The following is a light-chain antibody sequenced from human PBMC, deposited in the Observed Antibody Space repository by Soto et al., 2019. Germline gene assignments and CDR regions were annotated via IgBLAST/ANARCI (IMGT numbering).Light chain of an antibody. CDR1: QSFSTN. CDR3: QQYNNWPLT. V-gene: IGKV3-15*01. Sequence: EIVLTQSPATLSVSPGERATLSCRAGQSFSTNLAWYQQKPGQAPRLLIYGASTRATDIPARFSGSGSGTEFTLTISSLQSEDFAVYYCQQYNNWPLTFGGGTKVDIK. J-gene: IGKJ4*01. CDR2: GAS.